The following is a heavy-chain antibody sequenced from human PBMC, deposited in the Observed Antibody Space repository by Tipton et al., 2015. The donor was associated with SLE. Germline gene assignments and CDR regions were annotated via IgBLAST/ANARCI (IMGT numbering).Heavy chain of an antibody. CDR2: IIPIFGTA. CDR3: ARGVNGDDFWSGLPRDDYYYMDV. D-gene: IGHD3-3*01. V-gene: IGHV1-69*05. J-gene: IGHJ6*03. CDR1: GCTFSSYA. Sequence: QLVQSGPEVKKPGSSVKVSCKASGCTFSSYAISWVRQAPGQGLEWMGGIIPIFGTANYAQKFQGRVTITTDESTSTAYMELSSLRSEDTAVYYCARGVNGDDFWSGLPRDDYYYMDVWGKGTTVTVSS.